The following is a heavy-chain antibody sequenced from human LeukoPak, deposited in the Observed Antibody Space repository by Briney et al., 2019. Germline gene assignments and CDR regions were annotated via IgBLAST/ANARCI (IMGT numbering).Heavy chain of an antibody. CDR1: GGSISSGGYY. J-gene: IGHJ4*02. D-gene: IGHD6-19*01. V-gene: IGHV4-30-2*01. CDR3: ARRSSANARVKQWLVRVLDY. CDR2: INHSGST. Sequence: SQTLSLTCTVSGGSISSGGYYWSWIRQPPGKGLEWIGEINHSGSTNYNPSLKSRVTISVDTSKNQFSLKLSSVTAADTAVYYCARRSSANARVKQWLVRVLDYWGQGTLVTVSS.